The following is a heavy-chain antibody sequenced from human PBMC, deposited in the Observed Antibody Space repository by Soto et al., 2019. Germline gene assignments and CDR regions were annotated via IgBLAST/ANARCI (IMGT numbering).Heavy chain of an antibody. Sequence: LSLTCTVSGGSISSGSYYWGWVRQPPGKWLEWIGSIYYSGNAYYNPSLKSRVAVSVDTSKNQFSLKVTSVTATDTAVYYCARHKDTSSRYLLPDFWGQGTLVTVSS. CDR3: ARHKDTSSRYLLPDF. CDR1: GGSISSGSYY. J-gene: IGHJ4*02. D-gene: IGHD6-13*01. CDR2: IYYSGNA. V-gene: IGHV4-39*01.